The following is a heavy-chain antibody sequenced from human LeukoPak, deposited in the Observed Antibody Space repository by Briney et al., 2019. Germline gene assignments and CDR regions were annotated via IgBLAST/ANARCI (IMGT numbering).Heavy chain of an antibody. D-gene: IGHD6-13*01. CDR1: GGSISSSSYY. J-gene: IGHJ4*02. CDR3: ARHQGYSSSWYAY. CDR2: IYYSGST. V-gene: IGHV4-39*01. Sequence: PSETLSLTCTVSGGSISSSSYYWGWIRQPPGKGLGWIGSIYYSGSTYYNPSLKSRVTISVDTSKNQFSLKLSSVTAADTAVYYCARHQGYSSSWYAYWGQGTLVTVSS.